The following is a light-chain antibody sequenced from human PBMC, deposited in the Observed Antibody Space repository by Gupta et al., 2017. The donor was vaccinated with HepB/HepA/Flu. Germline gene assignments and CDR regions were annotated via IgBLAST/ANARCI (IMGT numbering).Light chain of an antibody. Sequence: QSALTQPASVSGSPGQSITISCTGTSSDVGGYNYVSWYQQHPGKAPNLMIYDVSNRPSGVSNRFSGSKSGNPASLTISGLQAEDAADYYCSSYTSSSTVIFGGGTKLTVL. CDR2: DVS. J-gene: IGLJ2*01. CDR1: SSDVGGYNY. CDR3: SSYTSSSTVI. V-gene: IGLV2-14*01.